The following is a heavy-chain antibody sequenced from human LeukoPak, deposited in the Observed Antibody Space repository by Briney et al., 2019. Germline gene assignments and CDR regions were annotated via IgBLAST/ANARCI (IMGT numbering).Heavy chain of an antibody. CDR3: ARGRIAAAGTGRWVFKYYFDY. V-gene: IGHV4-34*01. Sequence: PSETLSLTCTVSGGSISSYYWSWIRQPPGKGLEWIGEINHSGSTNYNPSLKSRVTISVDTSKNQFSLKLSSVTAADTAVYYCARGRIAAAGTGRWVFKYYFDYWGQGTLVTVSS. CDR2: INHSGST. D-gene: IGHD6-13*01. CDR1: GGSISSYY. J-gene: IGHJ4*02.